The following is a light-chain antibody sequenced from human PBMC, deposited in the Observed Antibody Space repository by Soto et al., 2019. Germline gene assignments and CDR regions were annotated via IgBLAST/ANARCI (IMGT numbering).Light chain of an antibody. J-gene: IGLJ2*01. CDR1: SSNIGSHT. Sequence: QSVLTQPPSASGTPGQTIGISCSGGSSNIGSHTVNWYQQLPGTAPRLLIYSNTQRPSGVPDRFSGSKSGTSASLAITGLQSEYEGDYYCAAWDDSLNGVVFGGGTKLTV. CDR3: AAWDDSLNGVV. CDR2: SNT. V-gene: IGLV1-44*01.